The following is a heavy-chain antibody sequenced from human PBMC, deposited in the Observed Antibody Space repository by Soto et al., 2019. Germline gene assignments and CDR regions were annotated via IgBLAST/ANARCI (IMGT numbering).Heavy chain of an antibody. J-gene: IGHJ1*01. CDR2: IFYSGNS. CDR3: ARHGAQWLLRTLES. V-gene: IGHV4-59*01. CDR1: GGCIRRYY. Sequence: SETLSLTCSVSGGCIRRYYWPWIRQSPGKGLEWIGFIFYSGNSNCNPSLKSRVSRSVDMSKNQFSLKLTSVTAADPAMSYCARHGAQWLLRTLESWGQATLVIVSS. D-gene: IGHD6-19*01.